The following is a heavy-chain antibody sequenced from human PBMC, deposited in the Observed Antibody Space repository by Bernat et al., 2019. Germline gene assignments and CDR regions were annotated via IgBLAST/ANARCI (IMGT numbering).Heavy chain of an antibody. CDR3: ARDWRCGGDCSPGIDY. J-gene: IGHJ4*02. CDR1: GFTFSSYE. D-gene: IGHD2-21*02. CDR2: ISSSGSTI. Sequence: EVQLVESGGGLVQPGGSLRLSCAASGFTFSSYEMNWVRQAPGKGLGWVSYISSSGSTIYYADSVKGRFTISRDNAKNSLYLQMNSLRAEDTAVYYCARDWRCGGDCSPGIDYWGQGTLVTVSS. V-gene: IGHV3-48*03.